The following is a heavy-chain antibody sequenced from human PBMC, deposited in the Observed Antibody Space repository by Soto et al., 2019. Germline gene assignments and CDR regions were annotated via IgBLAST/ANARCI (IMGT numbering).Heavy chain of an antibody. J-gene: IGHJ4*02. Sequence: QVQLVQSGAEVKRPGSSVKVSCKASGDTFAFYSINWVRQAPGLGLKWMGRINPILSMSNYAQRFQGRVTMTADKSTSTAYMVLNSLRSEDTAIYYCATSYGSGYRAFDYWGQGALVTVSS. CDR2: INPILSMS. CDR1: GDTFAFYS. V-gene: IGHV1-69*02. CDR3: ATSYGSGYRAFDY. D-gene: IGHD3-10*01.